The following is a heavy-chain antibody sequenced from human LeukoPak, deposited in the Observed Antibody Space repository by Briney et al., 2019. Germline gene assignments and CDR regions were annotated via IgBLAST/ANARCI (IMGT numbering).Heavy chain of an antibody. Sequence: SGGSLRLSCAASGFTFDDYGMSWVRQAPGKGLEWVSGINWNGGSTGYADSVKGRFTISRDNAKNSLYLQMNSLRAEDTALYYCVREGLREYYYYYMDVWGKGTTVTVSS. D-gene: IGHD4-17*01. V-gene: IGHV3-20*04. CDR3: VREGLREYYYYYMDV. CDR2: INWNGGST. CDR1: GFTFDDYG. J-gene: IGHJ6*03.